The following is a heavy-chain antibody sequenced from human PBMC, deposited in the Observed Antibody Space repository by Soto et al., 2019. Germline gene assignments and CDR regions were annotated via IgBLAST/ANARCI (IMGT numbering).Heavy chain of an antibody. CDR3: ARSGSSWNLREFDY. V-gene: IGHV1-18*01. CDR1: DYTFTSYG. J-gene: IGHJ4*02. CDR2: ISVYNGNT. Sequence: ASVKVSRKASDYTFTSYGIIWVRQAPGQGLEWIGWISVYNGNTNYAQKFRGRVTMTTDISTTTAYMEMRSLRSDDTAVYYCARSGSSWNLREFDYWGQGTLVTVSS. D-gene: IGHD6-13*01.